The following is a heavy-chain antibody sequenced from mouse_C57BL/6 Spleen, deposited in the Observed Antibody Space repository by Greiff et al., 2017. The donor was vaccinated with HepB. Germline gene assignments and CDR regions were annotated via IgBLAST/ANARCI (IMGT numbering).Heavy chain of an antibody. CDR1: GFTFCDYG. Sequence: VHLVESGGGLVKPGGSLKLSCAASGFTFCDYGMHWVRQAPEKGLEWVAYISSGSSTIYYADTVKGRFTISRDNAKNTLFLQMTSLRSEDTAMYYCAHYGSSYGYAMDYWGQGTSVTVSS. CDR3: AHYGSSYGYAMDY. CDR2: ISSGSSTI. V-gene: IGHV5-17*01. D-gene: IGHD1-1*01. J-gene: IGHJ4*01.